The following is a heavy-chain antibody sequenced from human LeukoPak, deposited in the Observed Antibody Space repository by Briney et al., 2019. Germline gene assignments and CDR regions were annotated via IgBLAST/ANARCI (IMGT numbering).Heavy chain of an antibody. Sequence: SETLSLTCDVYGGSFTGYYWSWIRQPPGKGLEWIGSIYYSGTTYYNPSLKSRVTISVDTSKNQFSLKLSSVTAADTAVYYCAREGSYLGPVDYWGQGTLVTVSS. D-gene: IGHD3-10*01. CDR1: GGSFTGYY. CDR2: IYYSGTT. V-gene: IGHV4-34*01. CDR3: AREGSYLGPVDY. J-gene: IGHJ4*02.